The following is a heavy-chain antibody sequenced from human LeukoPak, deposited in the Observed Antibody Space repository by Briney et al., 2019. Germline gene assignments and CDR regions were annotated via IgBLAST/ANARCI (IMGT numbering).Heavy chain of an antibody. CDR1: GFTFSSYA. V-gene: IGHV3-30*01. Sequence: PGGSLRLSCAASGFTFSSYAMHWVRQAPGKGLEWVAVISYDGSNKYYADSVKGRFTISRDNSKNTLYLQMNSLRAEDTAVYYCARDRGKGPAAFFYYYYMDVWGKGTTVTVSS. CDR3: ARDRGKGPAAFFYYYYMDV. J-gene: IGHJ6*03. D-gene: IGHD2-2*01. CDR2: ISYDGSNK.